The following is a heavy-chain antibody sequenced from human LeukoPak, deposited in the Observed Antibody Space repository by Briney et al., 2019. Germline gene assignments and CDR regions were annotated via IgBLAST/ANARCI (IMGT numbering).Heavy chain of an antibody. CDR2: ISYDGSNK. CDR3: ARGRGLGVTSTPVPFDY. V-gene: IGHV3-30*03. Sequence: GGSLRLSCAASGFTFNNYGMHWVRQAPGKGLECMAIISYDGSNKYYADSVKGRFTISRDNSKNTLYLQMNSLRAEDTAFYYCARGRGLGVTSTPVPFDYWGQGILVTVSS. J-gene: IGHJ4*02. CDR1: GFTFNNYG. D-gene: IGHD2-21*02.